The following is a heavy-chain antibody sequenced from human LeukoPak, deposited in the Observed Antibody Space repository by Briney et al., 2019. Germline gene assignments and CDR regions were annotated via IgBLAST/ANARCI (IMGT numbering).Heavy chain of an antibody. J-gene: IGHJ2*01. D-gene: IGHD1-26*01. CDR3: AKAPGGYFDL. V-gene: IGHV3-23*01. Sequence: PGGSLRLSCAASGVTLSSYAMSWARQAPGKGLEWVSGISSSGSGGNTYYADSVKGRFTISRDSSKNTLFLHMNTLRAEDTAVYYCAKAPGGYFDLWGRGTLVTVSS. CDR2: ISSSGSGGNT. CDR1: GVTLSSYA.